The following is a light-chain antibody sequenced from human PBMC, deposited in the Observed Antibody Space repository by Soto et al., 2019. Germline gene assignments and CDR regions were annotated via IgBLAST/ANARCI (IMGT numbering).Light chain of an antibody. Sequence: EIVMTQSPATLSVSPGERATLSCRASQSVSSSYLAWYQQKPGQAPRLLIYGASSRATGIPDRFSGSRSGTDFTLTINGVEPEDFAVFYCQHYGSSPLTFGGGTKVDIK. J-gene: IGKJ4*01. CDR1: QSVSSSY. V-gene: IGKV3-20*01. CDR2: GAS. CDR3: QHYGSSPLT.